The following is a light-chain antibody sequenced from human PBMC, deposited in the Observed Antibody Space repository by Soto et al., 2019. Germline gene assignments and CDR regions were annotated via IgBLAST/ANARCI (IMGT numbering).Light chain of an antibody. J-gene: IGKJ4*01. V-gene: IGKV3-11*01. CDR1: QSVSSY. Sequence: EIVLTQSPATLSLSPGERATLSCRASQSVSSYLAWYQQKPGQAPRLLIYDASNRATGIPARFSGSGSGTEFTLTISSLEPDDFAVYSCQQRSDWPSTFGGGTKVQIK. CDR3: QQRSDWPST. CDR2: DAS.